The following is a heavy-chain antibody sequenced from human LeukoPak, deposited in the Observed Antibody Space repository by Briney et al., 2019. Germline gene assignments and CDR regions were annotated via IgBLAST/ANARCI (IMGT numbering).Heavy chain of an antibody. CDR1: GGSISSYY. V-gene: IGHV4-59*01. CDR2: IYYSGST. D-gene: IGHD3-22*01. CDR3: AREAPDSSGYLVDY. Sequence: SETLSLTCTFSGGSISSYYWSWIRQPPGKGLAWIGYIYYSGSTNYNPSLKSRVTISVDTSKNQFSLKLSSVTAADTAVYYCAREAPDSSGYLVDYWGQGTLVTVSS. J-gene: IGHJ4*02.